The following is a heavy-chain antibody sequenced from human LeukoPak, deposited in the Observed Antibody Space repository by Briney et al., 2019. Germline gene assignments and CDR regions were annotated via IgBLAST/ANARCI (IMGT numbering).Heavy chain of an antibody. Sequence: SETLSLTCTVSGGSISSTNYYWAWIRQPPGKGLEWIASIYYNGGPYYNPSLKSRLTISVDNFQNQFCLKLSSVTPPATAVLYCARLRDSSWYGALIDYWGQGTLVTVSS. CDR1: GGSISSTNYY. CDR2: IYYNGGP. CDR3: ARLRDSSWYGALIDY. D-gene: IGHD6-13*01. V-gene: IGHV4-39*01. J-gene: IGHJ4*02.